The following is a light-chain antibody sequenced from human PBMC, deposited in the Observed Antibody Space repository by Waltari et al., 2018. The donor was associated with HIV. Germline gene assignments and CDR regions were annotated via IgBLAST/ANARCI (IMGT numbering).Light chain of an antibody. Sequence: QSALTQPASVSGSPGQSITVTCTGTSNDVGGYNYVSWYQQYPGKAPKLLIYEVRNRPSGVSSRFSGSKSGNTASLTISGLQAEDEADYYCSSYTTSSTVVFGGGTSLTVL. J-gene: IGLJ2*01. CDR3: SSYTTSSTVV. CDR1: SNDVGGYNY. CDR2: EVR. V-gene: IGLV2-14*01.